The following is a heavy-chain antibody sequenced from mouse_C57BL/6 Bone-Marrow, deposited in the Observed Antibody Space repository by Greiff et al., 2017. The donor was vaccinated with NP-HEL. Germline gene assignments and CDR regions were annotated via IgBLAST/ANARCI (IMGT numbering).Heavy chain of an antibody. CDR3: ARPIYCYGSLFDY. J-gene: IGHJ2*01. D-gene: IGHD1-1*01. CDR2: IHPNSGST. Sequence: QVQLQQPGAELVKPGASVKLSCKASGYTFTSYWMHWVKQRPGQGLEWIGMIHPNSGSTNYNEKFKSKATLTVDKSSSTAYMQLSRLTSEDSAGYYCARPIYCYGSLFDYWGQGTTLTVSS. CDR1: GYTFTSYW. V-gene: IGHV1-64*01.